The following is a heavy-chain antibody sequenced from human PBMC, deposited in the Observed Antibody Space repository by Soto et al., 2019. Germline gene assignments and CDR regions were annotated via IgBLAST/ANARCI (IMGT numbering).Heavy chain of an antibody. D-gene: IGHD2-2*01. V-gene: IGHV4-31*03. Sequence: PSETLSLTCTVSGGSISSGGYYWSWIRQHPGKGLEWIGYIFYSGSTYYNPSLKSRVTISVGTSNNQFSPKLNSVTAADTAVYYCAKSLPGPGVEPAAYGMDVWGQGTTVTVSS. CDR3: AKSLPGPGVEPAAYGMDV. CDR2: IFYSGST. J-gene: IGHJ6*02. CDR1: GGSISSGGYY.